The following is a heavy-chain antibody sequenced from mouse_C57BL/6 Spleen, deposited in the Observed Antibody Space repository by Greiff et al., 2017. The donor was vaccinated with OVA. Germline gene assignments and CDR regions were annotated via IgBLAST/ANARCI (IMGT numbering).Heavy chain of an antibody. D-gene: IGHD2-12*01. Sequence: QEQLKQPGAELVKPGASVKMSCKASGYTFTSYWITWVKQRPGQGLEWIGDIYPGSGSTNYNEKFKSKATLTVDTSSSTAYMQLSSLTSEDSAVYYCARDYMGYFDVWGTGTTVTVSS. CDR1: GYTFTSYW. CDR3: ARDYMGYFDV. CDR2: IYPGSGST. J-gene: IGHJ1*03. V-gene: IGHV1-55*01.